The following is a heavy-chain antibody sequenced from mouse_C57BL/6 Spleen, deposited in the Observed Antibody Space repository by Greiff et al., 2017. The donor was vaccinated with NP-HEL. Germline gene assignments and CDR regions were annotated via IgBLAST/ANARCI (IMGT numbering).Heavy chain of an antibody. J-gene: IGHJ4*01. Sequence: QVQLQQPGAELVRPGSSVKLSCKASGYTFTSYWMHWVKQRPIQGLEWIGNIDPSDSETHYNQKFKDKATLTVDKSSSTAYMELRSLTSEDSAVYYCARPPIYYYGSSYRLYAMDYWGQGTSVTVSS. D-gene: IGHD1-1*01. CDR3: ARPPIYYYGSSYRLYAMDY. CDR1: GYTFTSYW. V-gene: IGHV1-52*01. CDR2: IDPSDSET.